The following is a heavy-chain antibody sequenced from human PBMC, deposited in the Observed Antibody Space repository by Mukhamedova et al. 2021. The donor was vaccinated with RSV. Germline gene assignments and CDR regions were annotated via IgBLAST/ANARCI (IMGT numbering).Heavy chain of an antibody. CDR3: AREDYDYGDYRPLDYYYG. D-gene: IGHD4-17*01. CDR2: ISAYNGNT. V-gene: IGHV1-18*01. J-gene: IGHJ6*01. Sequence: GESPGQGLEWMGWISAYNGNTNYAQKLQGRVTMTTDTSTSTAYMELRSLRSDDTAVYYCAREDYDYGDYRPLDYYYG.